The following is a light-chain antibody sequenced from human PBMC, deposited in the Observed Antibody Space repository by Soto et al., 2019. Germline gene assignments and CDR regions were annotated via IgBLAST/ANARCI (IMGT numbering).Light chain of an antibody. CDR3: QQTYSGLT. CDR2: ATF. V-gene: IGKV1-39*01. CDR1: QTVGTN. J-gene: IGKJ5*01. Sequence: DIQLTQSPSSLSASVGDSVTITCRSSQTVGTNVNWYQQRRGQAPTLLVYATFTLHEGVPSRFRGGTSGTDFTLTITSLEPEYFATYHCQQTYSGLTFGQGTRVDVK.